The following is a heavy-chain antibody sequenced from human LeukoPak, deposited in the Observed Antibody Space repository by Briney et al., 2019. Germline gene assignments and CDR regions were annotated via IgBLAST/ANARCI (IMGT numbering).Heavy chain of an antibody. D-gene: IGHD6-19*01. CDR1: GYSFTSYW. CDR3: ARHHTSGWYKSDAFDI. J-gene: IGHJ3*02. Sequence: ESLQISCKGSGYSFTSYWIGWVRQMPGQGLEWMGIIYPGDSDTRYSPSFQGQITISADKSISTAYLQWSSLKASDTAMYYCARHHTSGWYKSDAFDIWGQGTMVTVSS. V-gene: IGHV5-51*01. CDR2: IYPGDSDT.